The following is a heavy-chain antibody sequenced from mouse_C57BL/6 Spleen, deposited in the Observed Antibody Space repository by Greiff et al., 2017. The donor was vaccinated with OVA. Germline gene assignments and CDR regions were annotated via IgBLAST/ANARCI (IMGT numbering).Heavy chain of an antibody. Sequence: EVKLQESGPGLVKPSQSLSLTCSVTGYSITSGYYWNWIRQFPGNKLEWMGYISYDGSNNYNPSLKNRISITRDTSKNQFFLKLNSVTTEDTATYYCARKGSMGGAMDYWGQGTSVTVSS. V-gene: IGHV3-6*01. J-gene: IGHJ4*01. CDR2: ISYDGSN. CDR1: GYSITSGYY. CDR3: ARKGSMGGAMDY. D-gene: IGHD2-10*02.